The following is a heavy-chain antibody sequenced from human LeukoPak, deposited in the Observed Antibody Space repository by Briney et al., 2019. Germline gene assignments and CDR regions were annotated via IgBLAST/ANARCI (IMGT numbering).Heavy chain of an antibody. CDR3: ARESTGGSLEIDY. Sequence: ASVKVSCKASGYTFNTYGIIWVRQAPGQGLEWMGWISAYNGDTTYAQKLQGRVTLTTDASTSTAYMELRSLRSDDTAVYYCARESTGGSLEIDYWGQETLVTVSS. J-gene: IGHJ4*02. CDR2: ISAYNGDT. CDR1: GYTFNTYG. D-gene: IGHD2-8*02. V-gene: IGHV1-18*01.